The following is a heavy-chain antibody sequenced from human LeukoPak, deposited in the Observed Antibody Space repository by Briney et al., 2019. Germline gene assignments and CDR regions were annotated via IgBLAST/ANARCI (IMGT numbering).Heavy chain of an antibody. D-gene: IGHD2-8*01. V-gene: IGHV1-2*02. J-gene: IGHJ5*02. CDR2: INPNSGGT. Sequence: ASVTVSCKACGYTFTGYYMHWVRQAPGQELEWMGWINPNSGGTNYAQKFQGRVTMTRDTSISTAYMELSRLRSDDTAVYYCARDAEGMRGLGLKSWGQGTLVTVSS. CDR1: GYTFTGYY. CDR3: ARDAEGMRGLGLKS.